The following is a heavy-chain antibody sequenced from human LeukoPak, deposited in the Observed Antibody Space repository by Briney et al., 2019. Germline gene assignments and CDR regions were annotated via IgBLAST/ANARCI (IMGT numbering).Heavy chain of an antibody. CDR2: IYYSGST. J-gene: IGHJ6*02. Sequence: SETLSLTCTVSGGSISSYYWSWIRQPPGKGLEWLGYIYYSGSTNYNPSLKSRVTILVDTSKNQFSLKLSSVTAADTAVYYCARHQKPADNQYQPSWYYGMDVWGQGTTVTVSS. D-gene: IGHD6-13*01. CDR3: ARHQKPADNQYQPSWYYGMDV. CDR1: GGSISSYY. V-gene: IGHV4-59*08.